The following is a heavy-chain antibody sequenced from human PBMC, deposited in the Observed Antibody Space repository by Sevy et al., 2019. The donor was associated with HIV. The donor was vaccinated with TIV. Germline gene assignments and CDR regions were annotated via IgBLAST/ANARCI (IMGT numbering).Heavy chain of an antibody. CDR3: ARGAGWAIDY. J-gene: IGHJ4*02. V-gene: IGHV3-7*01. D-gene: IGHD6-19*01. CDR2: IKEDGSET. CDR1: GFSLSDHW. Sequence: GGSLSLSCSASGFSLSDHWMNWVRQAPGMGLEWVDIIKEDGSETFYVDSVNDRFSISRDNAKNSVYLQMNSLRVEDTAVYYCARGAGWAIDYWGQGTLVTVSS.